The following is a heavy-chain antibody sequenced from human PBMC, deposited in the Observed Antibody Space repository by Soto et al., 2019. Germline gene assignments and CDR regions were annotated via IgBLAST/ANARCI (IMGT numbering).Heavy chain of an antibody. V-gene: IGHV4-39*01. D-gene: IGHD3-16*01. Sequence: QLQLQESGPGLVKPSETLSLTCTASGGAISSSSYYWGWIRQPPGKGLEWIGSIYYSGSTYYNPSLKSQVTISVDPSKNQFSLKLSSVTAADTAVYYCARLPVPLRGGWFDSWGQGTLVTVSS. J-gene: IGHJ5*01. CDR3: ARLPVPLRGGWFDS. CDR1: GGAISSSSYY. CDR2: IYYSGST.